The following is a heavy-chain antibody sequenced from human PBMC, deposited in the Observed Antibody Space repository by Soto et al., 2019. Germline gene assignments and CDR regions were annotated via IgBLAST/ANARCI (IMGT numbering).Heavy chain of an antibody. V-gene: IGHV4-4*02. CDR3: ARAYAGYSSGWPPVPKDAFDI. Sequence: PSETLSLTCAVPSGSISSSNWWSWVRQPPGKGLEWIGEIYHSGITNYNPSLKSRVTISVDKSKNQFSLKLSSVTAADTAVYYCARAYAGYSSGWPPVPKDAFDIWGQGTMVTVSS. CDR1: SGSISSSNW. D-gene: IGHD6-19*01. J-gene: IGHJ3*02. CDR2: IYHSGIT.